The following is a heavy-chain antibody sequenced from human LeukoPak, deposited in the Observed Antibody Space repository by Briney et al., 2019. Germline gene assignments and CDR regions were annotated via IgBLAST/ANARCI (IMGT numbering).Heavy chain of an antibody. CDR1: GGSIRSSSDN. CDR3: ATRRSGRYSDY. Sequence: SETPSLTCTVSGGSIRSSSDNWGWIRQPPGKGLEWVGTISYSGNTYYNPSLKSRVTISVDTSKNQFSLKLNSVTAADTAVYYCATRRSGRYSDYWGQGTLVTVSS. J-gene: IGHJ4*02. D-gene: IGHD1-26*01. CDR2: ISYSGNT. V-gene: IGHV4-39*01.